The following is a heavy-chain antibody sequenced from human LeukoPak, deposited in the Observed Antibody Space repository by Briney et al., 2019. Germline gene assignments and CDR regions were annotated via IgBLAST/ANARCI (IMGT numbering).Heavy chain of an antibody. CDR1: GFSFDDYA. D-gene: IGHD6-19*01. Sequence: GGSLRLSCAVSGFSFDDYAMHWVRQAPGKGLEWVSGISWNSGSIGYAESVKGRFTISRDNAKNSLYLQMNSLRAEDTALYYCATSSREGEDSSGWASFDCWGQGTLVTVSS. J-gene: IGHJ4*02. CDR2: ISWNSGSI. CDR3: ATSSREGEDSSGWASFDC. V-gene: IGHV3-9*01.